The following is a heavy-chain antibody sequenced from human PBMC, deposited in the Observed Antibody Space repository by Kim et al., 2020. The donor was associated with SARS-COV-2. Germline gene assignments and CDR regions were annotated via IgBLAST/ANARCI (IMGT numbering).Heavy chain of an antibody. Sequence: GGSLRLSCAASGFMFSSYSMNWVRQAPGKGLEWVSSISGSSSYIYYVDSVKGRFTISRDNAKISLYLQMNSLRAEDTAVYYWARDVGPAGLPRVYYYGMDVWGQGTTVTVSS. CDR3: ARDVGPAGLPRVYYYGMDV. CDR2: ISGSSSYI. J-gene: IGHJ6*02. V-gene: IGHV3-21*01. CDR1: GFMFSSYS.